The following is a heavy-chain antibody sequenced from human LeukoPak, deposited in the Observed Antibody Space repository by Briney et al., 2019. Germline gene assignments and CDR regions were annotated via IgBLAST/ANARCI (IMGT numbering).Heavy chain of an antibody. D-gene: IGHD1-26*01. Sequence: PSETLSLTCTVSGGSISSYHWSWIRQPAGKGLEWIGRIYTSGSTNYNPSLKSRVTMSVDTSKNQFSLKLSSVTAADTAVYYCARVVERDYYYYYYMDVWGKGTTVTVSS. CDR3: ARVVERDYYYYYYMDV. CDR2: IYTSGST. CDR1: GGSISSYH. J-gene: IGHJ6*03. V-gene: IGHV4-4*07.